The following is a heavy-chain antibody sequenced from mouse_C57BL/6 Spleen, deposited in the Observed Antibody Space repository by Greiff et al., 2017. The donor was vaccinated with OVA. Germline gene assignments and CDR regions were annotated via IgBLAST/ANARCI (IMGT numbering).Heavy chain of an antibody. CDR2: IYPGSGNT. D-gene: IGHD1-1*01. J-gene: IGHJ1*03. CDR3: ARDYGSSWYFDV. Sequence: VQRVESGAELVRPGASVKLSCKASGYTFTDYYINWVKQRPGQGLEWIARIYPGSGNTYYNEKFKGKATLTAEKSSSTAYMQLSSLTSEDSAVYFCARDYGSSWYFDVWGTGTTVTVSS. CDR1: GYTFTDYY. V-gene: IGHV1-76*01.